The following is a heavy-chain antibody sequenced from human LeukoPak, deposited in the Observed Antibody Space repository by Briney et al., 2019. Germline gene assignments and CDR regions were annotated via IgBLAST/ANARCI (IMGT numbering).Heavy chain of an antibody. CDR3: ARGSAYCSGGSCYRFDP. CDR1: GGTFSSYA. CDR2: IIPIFGTA. D-gene: IGHD2-15*01. V-gene: IGHV1-69*13. Sequence: SVKVSCKASGGTFSSYAISWVRQAPGQGLEWMGGIIPIFGTANYAQKFQGRVTITADESTSTAYMELSSLRSEDTAVYYCARGSAYCSGGSCYRFDPWGQGTLVTVSS. J-gene: IGHJ5*02.